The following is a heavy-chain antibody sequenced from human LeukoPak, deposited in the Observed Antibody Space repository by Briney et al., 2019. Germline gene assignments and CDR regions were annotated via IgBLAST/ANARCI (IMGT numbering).Heavy chain of an antibody. J-gene: IGHJ3*02. CDR2: ISYSGNT. V-gene: IGHV4-39*01. D-gene: IGHD2-15*01. CDR3: ARHCCSGPAKRVFDI. CDR1: GGSIISSDYH. Sequence: SETLSLTCTVSGGSIISSDYHWGWVRQPPGKGLEWIGTISYSGNTDYNPSLRSRVTISVDTSNNQFSLRLGPVTAADTAVYHCARHCCSGPAKRVFDIWGQGTMVTVSS.